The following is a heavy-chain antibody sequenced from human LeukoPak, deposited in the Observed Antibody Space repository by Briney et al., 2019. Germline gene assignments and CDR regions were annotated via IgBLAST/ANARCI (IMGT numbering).Heavy chain of an antibody. J-gene: IGHJ4*02. CDR2: IYYSGST. Sequence: SQTLSLTCAVSGGSISSGGYSWSWIRQPPGKGLEWIGYIYYSGSTYYNPSLKSRVTISVDTSKNQFSLKLSSVTAADTAVYYCARASDDSSGYYYAHDYWGQGTLVTVSS. CDR1: GGSISSGGYS. CDR3: ARASDDSSGYYYAHDY. D-gene: IGHD3-22*01. V-gene: IGHV4-30-4*01.